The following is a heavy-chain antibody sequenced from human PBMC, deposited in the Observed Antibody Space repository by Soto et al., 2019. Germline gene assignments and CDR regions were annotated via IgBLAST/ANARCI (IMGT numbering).Heavy chain of an antibody. Sequence: SSVKASCKASGGTFSSYAISWVRQAPGQGLEWMGGIRPIFGTANYAQKFQGRVTITADESTSTAYMELSSLRSEDTAVYYYARKRSAAAGNWFDPWGQGTLDTVSS. D-gene: IGHD6-13*01. V-gene: IGHV1-69*13. J-gene: IGHJ5*02. CDR3: ARKRSAAAGNWFDP. CDR2: IRPIFGTA. CDR1: GGTFSSYA.